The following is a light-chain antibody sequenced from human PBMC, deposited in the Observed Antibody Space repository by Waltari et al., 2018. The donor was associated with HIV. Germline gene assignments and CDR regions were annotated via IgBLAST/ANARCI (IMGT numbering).Light chain of an antibody. CDR2: QAD. CDR1: KLDDKY. J-gene: IGLJ1*01. CDR3: QAWDSGTGV. V-gene: IGLV3-1*01. Sequence: SYELTQPPSVSVSPGQAATITCSGDKLDDKYVCWYQQKPGRSPGLFIYQADKRLSGIPDRFSGSNSGNTATLTISGTQTMDEADYYCQAWDSGTGVFGTGTTVTVL.